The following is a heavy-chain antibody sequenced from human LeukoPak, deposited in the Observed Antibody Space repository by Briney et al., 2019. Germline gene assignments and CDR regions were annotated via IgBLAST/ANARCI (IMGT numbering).Heavy chain of an antibody. J-gene: IGHJ6*02. V-gene: IGHV5-51*01. D-gene: IGHD3-22*01. CDR1: GYSFTSHW. CDR2: IYPGDSDS. Sequence: PGESLKISCKGSGYSFTSHWIAWVRQMPGKGLEWMGTIYPGDSDSRYSPSFQGQVTISADKSISTAYLQWSSLKASDTAMYYCARQADYCDSSGPFYYYYGMDVWGQGTTVTVS. CDR3: ARQADYCDSSGPFYYYYGMDV.